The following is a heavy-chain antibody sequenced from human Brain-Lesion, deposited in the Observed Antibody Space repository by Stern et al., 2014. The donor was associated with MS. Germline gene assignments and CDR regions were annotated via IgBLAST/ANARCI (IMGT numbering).Heavy chain of an antibody. CDR3: TTSPYGLDA. Sequence: QVQLVQSGAELKHPAPSPKLSCKASGGTFSSYTVSWVRQAPGQGLEWMGKIIPILGVANYAPKFQGRVTITADKFTGTAYMEVTSLRSEDTAIYYCTTSPYGLDAWGQGTTVTVSS. D-gene: IGHD1-14*01. J-gene: IGHJ6*02. CDR2: IIPILGVA. V-gene: IGHV1-69*09. CDR1: GGTFSSYT.